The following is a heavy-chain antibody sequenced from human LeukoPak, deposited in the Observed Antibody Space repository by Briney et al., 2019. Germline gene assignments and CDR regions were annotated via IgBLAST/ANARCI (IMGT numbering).Heavy chain of an antibody. CDR3: ARAEGGYDFWSGYYAWFDP. CDR1: GGSISSYY. Sequence: SETLSLTCTVSGGSISSYYWSWIRQPAGKGLEWIGRIYTSGSTNYNPSLKSRVTISVDTSKNQFSLKLSSVTAADTAVYYCARAEGGYDFWSGYYAWFDPWGQGTLVTVSS. J-gene: IGHJ5*02. D-gene: IGHD3-3*01. CDR2: IYTSGST. V-gene: IGHV4-4*07.